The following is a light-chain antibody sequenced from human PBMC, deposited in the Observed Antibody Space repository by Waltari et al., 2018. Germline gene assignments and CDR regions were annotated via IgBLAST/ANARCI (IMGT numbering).Light chain of an antibody. CDR2: GAS. V-gene: IGKV3-15*01. Sequence: EVVMTQSPATMSVSPGEGATVSCRASQSVRTNVAWYQQTPGQAPRPLIYGASTRATGIPDRFSGSGSGTEFILTISSLQSEDFAVYYCQQYNNWPPWTFGQGTKVEIK. CDR3: QQYNNWPPWT. J-gene: IGKJ1*01. CDR1: QSVRTN.